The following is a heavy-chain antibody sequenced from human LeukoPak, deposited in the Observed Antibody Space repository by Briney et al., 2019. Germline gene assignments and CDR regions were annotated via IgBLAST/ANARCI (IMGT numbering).Heavy chain of an antibody. CDR3: AREDYGSGSSRERFDY. CDR2: ISSSSTTI. CDR1: GFTFSSYS. Sequence: GGSLRLSCAASGFTFSSYSMNWVRQAPGKGLEWVSYISSSSTTIYYADSVKGRFTISRDNAKNSLYLQMNSLRAEDTAVNYCAREDYGSGSSRERFDYWGQGTLVTVSS. J-gene: IGHJ4*02. D-gene: IGHD3-10*01. V-gene: IGHV3-48*04.